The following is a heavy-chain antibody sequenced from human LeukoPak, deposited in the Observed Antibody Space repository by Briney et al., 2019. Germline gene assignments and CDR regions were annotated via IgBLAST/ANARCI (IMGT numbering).Heavy chain of an antibody. J-gene: IGHJ6*02. CDR1: GFTFSSYA. V-gene: IGHV3-23*01. D-gene: IGHD1-26*01. CDR2: ISGSGGST. CDR3: GRAHGRGYYYYGMDV. Sequence: GGSLRLSCAASGFTFSSYAMSWVRQAPGKGLEGVSAISGSGGSTYYADSVKGRFTISRDNSKNTLYLQMNSLRAEDMAVYYCGRAHGRGYYYYGMDVWGQGTTVTVSS.